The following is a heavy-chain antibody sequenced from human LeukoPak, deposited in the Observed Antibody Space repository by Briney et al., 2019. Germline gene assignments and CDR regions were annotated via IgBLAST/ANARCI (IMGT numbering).Heavy chain of an antibody. Sequence: PGGSLRLSCAASGFTLEYYAMHWVRQAPGKGLEWVSGISSNSNNIGYADSVKGRFTISRDNAKNSLYLQMSSLRAEDTALYYCAKGDCSSTSCSLLDYWGQGTLVTVSS. CDR1: GFTLEYYA. CDR3: AKGDCSSTSCSLLDY. D-gene: IGHD2-2*01. V-gene: IGHV3-9*01. J-gene: IGHJ4*02. CDR2: ISSNSNNI.